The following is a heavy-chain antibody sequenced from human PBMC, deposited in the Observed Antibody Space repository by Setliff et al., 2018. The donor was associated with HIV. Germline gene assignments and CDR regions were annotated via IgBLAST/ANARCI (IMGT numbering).Heavy chain of an antibody. V-gene: IGHV4-39*01. CDR2: ICYGRST. Sequence: SETLSLTCTVSGDSISRSNCFWGWIRQAPGMGLEWIGNICYGRSTYYNPSLKSRLTISVDTSRNQVSLKLTSVTATDTAIYYGAGPQLGRGGGSHFDYWGQGIRVTVSS. D-gene: IGHD1-1*01. CDR3: AGPQLGRGGGSHFDY. J-gene: IGHJ4*02. CDR1: GDSISRSNCF.